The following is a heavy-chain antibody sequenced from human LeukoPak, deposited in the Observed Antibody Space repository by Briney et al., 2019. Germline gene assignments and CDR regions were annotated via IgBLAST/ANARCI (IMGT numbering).Heavy chain of an antibody. CDR1: GYRFTDYW. J-gene: IGHJ4*02. V-gene: IGHV5-51*01. CDR3: ARYRGDYVSLPSPFDY. Sequence: RGESLKISCKGSGYRFTDYWIGWVRQMPGKGLEWMGIISPEVSDTRYSPPFQGQVTISAEEPISTAYLQWSSLQASDTAMYYCARYRGDYVSLPSPFDYWGQGTLVTVSS. CDR2: ISPEVSDT. D-gene: IGHD4-17*01.